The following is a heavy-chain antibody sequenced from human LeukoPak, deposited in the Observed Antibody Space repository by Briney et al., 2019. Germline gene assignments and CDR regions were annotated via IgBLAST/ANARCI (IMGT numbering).Heavy chain of an antibody. J-gene: IGHJ5*02. CDR2: INQDGSQK. CDR3: ATTVGFGWFDP. V-gene: IGHV3-7*02. D-gene: IGHD1-26*01. CDR1: GFTFSTHW. Sequence: GGSLRLSCAASGFTFSTHWMTWVRQAPGKGLECVAAINQDGSQKYYVNSVKGRFTISRDNSKNSLYLEVNGLRAEDTAVYYFATTVGFGWFDPWGQGTLVTVSS.